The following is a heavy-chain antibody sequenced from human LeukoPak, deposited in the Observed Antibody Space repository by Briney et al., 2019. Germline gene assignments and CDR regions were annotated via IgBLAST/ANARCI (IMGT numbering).Heavy chain of an antibody. D-gene: IGHD5-18*01. CDR2: IYSGGRT. V-gene: IGHV4-30-4*01. J-gene: IGHJ5*02. Sequence: SETLSLTCTVSGGSITSGNNYWNWIRQSPGKGLEWIGFIYSGGRTNYNPFLRSRVVISADASKNQISLRVESMTAADTAVYYCVKAPTVAGSYGWFDPWGQGTLVIVSS. CDR1: GGSITSGNNY. CDR3: VKAPTVAGSYGWFDP.